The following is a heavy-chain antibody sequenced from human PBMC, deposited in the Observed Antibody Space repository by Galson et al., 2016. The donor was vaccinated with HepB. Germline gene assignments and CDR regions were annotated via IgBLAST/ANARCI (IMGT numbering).Heavy chain of an antibody. Sequence: SLRLSCAASGFTFGDYGMNWVRQAPGKGLEWVGFIGSKPYGGTTEYAASVQGRFTISRDDSKSIAHLQMNSLKTEDTAVYYCTRALLSRYSTSPFDYWGQGTPVTVSS. J-gene: IGHJ4*02. V-gene: IGHV3-49*04. CDR2: IGSKPYGGTT. CDR1: GFTFGDYG. D-gene: IGHD6-13*01. CDR3: TRALLSRYSTSPFDY.